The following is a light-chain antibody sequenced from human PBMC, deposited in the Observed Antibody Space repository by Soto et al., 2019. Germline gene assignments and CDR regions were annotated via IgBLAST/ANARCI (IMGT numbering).Light chain of an antibody. J-gene: IGKJ1*01. V-gene: IGKV3-20*01. CDR2: GAS. CDR3: QQYVTSSPRT. CDR1: QSVSSSF. Sequence: EIVLTQSPGTLSSSPGERATLSCRASQSVSSSFLAWYQQKPGQSPRLLIYGASSRATGIPDRFSGSGSGTDFTLTISRLEPEDFAVYYCQQYVTSSPRTFGQGTKVDIK.